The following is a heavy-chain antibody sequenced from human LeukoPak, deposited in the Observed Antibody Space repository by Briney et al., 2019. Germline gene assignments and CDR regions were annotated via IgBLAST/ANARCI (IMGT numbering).Heavy chain of an antibody. J-gene: IGHJ4*02. V-gene: IGHV1-69*06. CDR1: GGTFSNYA. Sequence: SVRVSCKASGGTFSNYAISWVRQAPGQGLEWMGGIIPIFGSTSYAQKFQGRVTITADKSTSTAYMELSSLRSEDTAVYYCVSTERDGGWTPFDYWGQGTLVTVSS. CDR3: VSTERDGGWTPFDY. D-gene: IGHD6-19*01. CDR2: IIPIFGST.